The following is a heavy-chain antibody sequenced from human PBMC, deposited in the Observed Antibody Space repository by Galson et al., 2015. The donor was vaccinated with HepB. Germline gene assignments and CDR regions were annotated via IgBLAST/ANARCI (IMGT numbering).Heavy chain of an antibody. CDR1: GGTFSSYA. D-gene: IGHD2-8*02. V-gene: IGHV1-69*13. Sequence: SVKVSCKASGGTFSSYAISWVRQAPGQGLEWMGGIIPIFGTANYAQKFQGRVTITADESTSTAYMELSSLRSEDTAVYYCARDRGPTGYYYYYGMDVWGQGTTVTVSS. CDR2: IIPIFGTA. CDR3: ARDRGPTGYYYYYGMDV. J-gene: IGHJ6*02.